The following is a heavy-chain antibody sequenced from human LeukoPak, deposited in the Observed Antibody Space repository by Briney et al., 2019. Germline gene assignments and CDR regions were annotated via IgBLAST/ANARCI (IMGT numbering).Heavy chain of an antibody. CDR3: ARDPSYSSSWLLDY. V-gene: IGHV3-21*01. Sequence: GGSLRLSCAASGFTFSSYSMNWVRQAPGKGLEWVSSISLSSSDIHYADSVKGRFTISRDNAKNSLYLQMNSLRGEDTAVYYCARDPSYSSSWLLDYWGQGTLVTVSS. CDR2: ISLSSSDI. D-gene: IGHD6-13*01. CDR1: GFTFSSYS. J-gene: IGHJ4*02.